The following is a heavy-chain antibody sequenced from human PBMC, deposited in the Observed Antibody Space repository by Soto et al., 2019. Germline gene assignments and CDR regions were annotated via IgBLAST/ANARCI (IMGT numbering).Heavy chain of an antibody. Sequence: ASVKVSCKASGYTFTGYGISWVRQAPGQGLEWMGWISAYNGNTNYAQKLQGRVTMTTDTSTSTAYMELSSLRSEDTAVYYCARDKDRLQLGGNYYYIMDVWGHGTTVTVSS. D-gene: IGHD5-12*01. CDR2: ISAYNGNT. V-gene: IGHV1-18*01. CDR1: GYTFTGYG. J-gene: IGHJ6*02. CDR3: ARDKDRLQLGGNYYYIMDV.